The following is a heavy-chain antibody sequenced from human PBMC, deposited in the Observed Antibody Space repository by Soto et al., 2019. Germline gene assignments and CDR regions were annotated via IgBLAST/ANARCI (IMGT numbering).Heavy chain of an antibody. V-gene: IGHV1-8*02. J-gene: IGHJ6*02. D-gene: IGHD5-12*01. Sequence: QVQLVQSGAEVRKPGASVRVSCKASGYSFTGHDVHWVRQASGQGLEWMGWMNPKSGGTGYAQKFQGRVTMTRDTSINTAYMDLSGLTSQDTAVDYCVKVAELKSGYDHAMDVWGQGTTVTVSS. CDR3: VKVAELKSGYDHAMDV. CDR1: GYSFTGHD. CDR2: MNPKSGGT.